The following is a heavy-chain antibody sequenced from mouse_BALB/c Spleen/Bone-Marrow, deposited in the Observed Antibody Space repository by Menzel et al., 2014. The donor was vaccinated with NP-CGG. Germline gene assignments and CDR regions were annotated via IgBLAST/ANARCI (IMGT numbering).Heavy chain of an antibody. CDR2: IHPGDGDT. J-gene: IGHJ2*01. D-gene: IGHD2-1*01. V-gene: IGHV1-80*01. Sequence: VKLMESGAELVRPGSSVKISCKASGYTFSNFWMNWVKQRPGQGLEWIGQIHPGDGDTNNNGKFKGKATLTIDKSSSTAYMQLSGLSSEDSAVYFCARVYYGNPDYWGQGTTLTVSS. CDR3: ARVYYGNPDY. CDR1: GYTFSNFW.